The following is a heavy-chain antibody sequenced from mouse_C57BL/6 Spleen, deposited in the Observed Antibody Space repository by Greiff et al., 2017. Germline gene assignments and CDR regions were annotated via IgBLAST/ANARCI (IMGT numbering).Heavy chain of an antibody. D-gene: IGHD2-3*01. Sequence: VQLVESGPELVKPGASVKISCKASGYAFSSSWMNWVKQRPGKGLEWIGRIYPGDGDTNYNGKFKGKATLTADKSSSTAYMQLSSLTSEDSAVYFCARNYDGYYTSYAMDYWGQGTSVTVSS. CDR1: GYAFSSSW. CDR3: ARNYDGYYTSYAMDY. J-gene: IGHJ4*01. CDR2: IYPGDGDT. V-gene: IGHV1-82*01.